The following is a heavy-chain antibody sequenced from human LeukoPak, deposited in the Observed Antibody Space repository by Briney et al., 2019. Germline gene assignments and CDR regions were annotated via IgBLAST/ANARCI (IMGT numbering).Heavy chain of an antibody. CDR3: AKDYFDSSGYPHYFDY. D-gene: IGHD3-22*01. J-gene: IGHJ4*02. CDR1: GFIFSNYA. V-gene: IGHV3-23*01. CDR2: LGGLSESV. Sequence: GGSLRLSCAASGFIFSNYAMTWVRQAPGKGLEWVSILGGLSESVYYPDSVKGRFTVSRDNSKNTLYLQMNSLRAEDTAVYYCAKDYFDSSGYPHYFDYWGQGTLVTVSS.